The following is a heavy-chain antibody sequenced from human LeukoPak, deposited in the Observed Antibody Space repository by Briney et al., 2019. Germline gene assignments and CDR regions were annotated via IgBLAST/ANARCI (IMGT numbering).Heavy chain of an antibody. CDR1: GFSFSVYW. CDR2: IKTDGSIT. CDR3: AKDRPTGIAVAGTGY. D-gene: IGHD6-19*01. Sequence: GESLRLSCAASGFSFSVYWMHWVRQAPGKGPVWVSRIKTDGSITYYADSVKGRFTISRDNSKNTLYLQMSSLRAEDTAVYYCAKDRPTGIAVAGTGYWGQGTLVTVSS. V-gene: IGHV3-74*01. J-gene: IGHJ4*02.